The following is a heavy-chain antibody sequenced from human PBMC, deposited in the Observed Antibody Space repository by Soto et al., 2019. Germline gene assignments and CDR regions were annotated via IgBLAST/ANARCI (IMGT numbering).Heavy chain of an antibody. V-gene: IGHV1-2*02. CDR1: GYPFSDNH. Sequence: ASVKVSCKASGYPFSDNHIHWLRQAPGQGLEWMGWLNPYNAATMYAPKYQGRITLTRDTSLSTSYMELSGLKSDDTAVFYCVRAAPMHYYYGMEVWGQATTVTVSS. J-gene: IGHJ6*02. D-gene: IGHD2-2*01. CDR2: LNPYNAAT. CDR3: VRAAPMHYYYGMEV.